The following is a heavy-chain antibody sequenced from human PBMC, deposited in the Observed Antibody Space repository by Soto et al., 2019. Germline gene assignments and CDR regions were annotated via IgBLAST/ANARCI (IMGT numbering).Heavy chain of an antibody. D-gene: IGHD3-10*02. Sequence: GGSLRLSCAASGFTFSNCAMGWVRQAPGKGLEWVSSITYNGDGTYYADSVKGRFTISRDNSKNTLFLQMNSLRVEDTARYFCAKYMSRSFDFWGLGTLVTVSS. CDR2: ITYNGDGT. J-gene: IGHJ4*02. CDR1: GFTFSNCA. CDR3: AKYMSRSFDF. V-gene: IGHV3-23*01.